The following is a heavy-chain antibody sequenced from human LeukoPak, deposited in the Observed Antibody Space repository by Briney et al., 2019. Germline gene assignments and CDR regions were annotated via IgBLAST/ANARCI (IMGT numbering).Heavy chain of an antibody. CDR2: IYTSGST. Sequence: PSETLSLTCTVSGGSISSGSYYWSWIRQPAGKGLEWIGRIYTSGSTNYNPSLKSRVTISVGTSKNQFSLKLSSVTAADTAVYYCARAHSGSTLDYYYYYYMDVWGKGTTVTVSS. D-gene: IGHD1-26*01. CDR1: GGSISSGSYY. V-gene: IGHV4-61*02. J-gene: IGHJ6*03. CDR3: ARAHSGSTLDYYYYYYMDV.